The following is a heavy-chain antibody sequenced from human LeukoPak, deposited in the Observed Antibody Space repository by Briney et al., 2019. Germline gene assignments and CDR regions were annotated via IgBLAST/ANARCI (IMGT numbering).Heavy chain of an antibody. V-gene: IGHV1-69*05. CDR3: ARQSDCSSTSCYSAFDI. Sequence: ASVKVSCKASGYTFTSYGISWVRQAPGQGLEWMGGIIPIFGTANYAQKFQGRVTITTDESTSTAYMELSSLRSEDTAVYYCARQSDCSSTSCYSAFDIWGQGTMVTVSS. J-gene: IGHJ3*02. CDR2: IIPIFGTA. D-gene: IGHD2-2*02. CDR1: GYTFTSYG.